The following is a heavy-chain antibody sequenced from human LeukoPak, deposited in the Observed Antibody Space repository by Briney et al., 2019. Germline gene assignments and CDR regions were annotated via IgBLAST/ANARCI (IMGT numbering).Heavy chain of an antibody. CDR1: GYTFTTYG. CDR3: ARDPRVHYYDSSGNYYMDV. Sequence: ASVKVSCKSSGYTFTTYGISWVRQAPGQGLEWMGWISAYNGNTNYAQKLQGRVTMTTDTSTSTAYMELRSLRSDDTAVYYCARDPRVHYYDSSGNYYMDVWGKGTTVTVSS. CDR2: ISAYNGNT. V-gene: IGHV1-18*01. J-gene: IGHJ6*03. D-gene: IGHD3-22*01.